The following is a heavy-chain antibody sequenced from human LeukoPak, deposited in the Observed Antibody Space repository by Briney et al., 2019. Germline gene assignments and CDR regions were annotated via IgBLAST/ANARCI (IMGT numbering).Heavy chain of an antibody. J-gene: IGHJ5*02. CDR3: ARESGTDYGDYLNWFDP. D-gene: IGHD4-17*01. V-gene: IGHV4-34*01. CDR1: GGSFSGYY. CDR2: INHSGST. Sequence: SETLSLTCAVYGGSFSGYYWSWIRRPPGKGLEWIGEINHSGSTNYNPSLKSRVTISVDTSKNQFSLKLSSVTAADTAVYYCARESGTDYGDYLNWFDPWGQGTLVTVSS.